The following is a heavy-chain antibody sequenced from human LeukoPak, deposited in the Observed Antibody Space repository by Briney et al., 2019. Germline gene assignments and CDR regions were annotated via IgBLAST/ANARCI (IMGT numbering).Heavy chain of an antibody. D-gene: IGHD6-13*01. CDR1: GGSISSYY. J-gene: IGHJ5*02. CDR2: IYYGGST. V-gene: IGHV4-59*08. CDR3: ARLFEKGSSWYRSPSSWFDP. Sequence: PSETLSLTCTVSGGSISSYYWSWIRQPPGKGLEWIGYIYYGGSTNYNPSLKSRVTISVDTSKNQFSLKLSSVTAADTAVYYCARLFEKGSSWYRSPSSWFDPWGQGTLVTVSS.